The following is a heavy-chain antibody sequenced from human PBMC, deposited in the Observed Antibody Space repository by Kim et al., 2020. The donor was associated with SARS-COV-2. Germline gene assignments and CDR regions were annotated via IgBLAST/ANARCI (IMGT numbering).Heavy chain of an antibody. CDR3: ARDQGDYVWGSYRQRGYDY. D-gene: IGHD3-16*02. CDR1: GFTFSSYS. CDR2: ISSSSSSYI. V-gene: IGHV3-21*01. Sequence: GGSLRLSCAASGFTFSSYSMNWVRQAPGKGLEWVSSISSSSSSYIYYADSVKGRFTISRDYAKNSLYLQMNSLGAEDTAVYYCARDQGDYVWGSYRQRGYDYWGQGTLVTVSS. J-gene: IGHJ4*02.